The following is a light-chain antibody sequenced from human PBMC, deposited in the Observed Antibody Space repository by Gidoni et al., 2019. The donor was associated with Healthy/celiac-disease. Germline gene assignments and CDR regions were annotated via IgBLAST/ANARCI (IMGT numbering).Light chain of an antibody. CDR3: CSYAGSSTFFTV. V-gene: IGLV2-23*02. J-gene: IGLJ2*01. Sequence: QSALTQPASVSGSPGQSITISCTGTSSDVGSYNLVSWYQQHPGNAPKLMIYEVSKRPSGVSNRFSGSKSGNTASLTISGLQAEDEADYYCCSYAGSSTFFTVFGGGTKLTVL. CDR1: SSDVGSYNL. CDR2: EVS.